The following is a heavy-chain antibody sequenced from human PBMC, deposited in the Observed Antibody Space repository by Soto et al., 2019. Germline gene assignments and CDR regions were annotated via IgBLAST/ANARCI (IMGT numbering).Heavy chain of an antibody. V-gene: IGHV1-8*02. CDR2: MNPSAGTT. CDR3: ARVPTIRITGTTTNWFDS. J-gene: IGHJ5*01. D-gene: IGHD1-20*01. Sequence: SSGKVSCTASGYSFSTYDINLVRQAPGQVLEWMGWMNPSAGTTGSAQKFQGRVTMTWDTSISTAYMELSSLTSEDTAVYYCARVPTIRITGTTTNWFDSWGQGTLVTVSS. CDR1: GYSFSTYD.